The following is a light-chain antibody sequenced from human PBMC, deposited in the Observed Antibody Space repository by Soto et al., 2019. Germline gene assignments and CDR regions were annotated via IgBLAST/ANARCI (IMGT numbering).Light chain of an antibody. Sequence: DIVMTQSPLSLPVTPGEPASISCRPSQSLLHSNGYNYLDWYLQKPGQSPQLLIYLGSNRASGVPDRFNGSGSGTDFTLKISGVEAEDVGVYYCMQALQIPWTFGQGTKVEIK. V-gene: IGKV2-28*01. CDR3: MQALQIPWT. J-gene: IGKJ1*01. CDR1: QSLLHSNGYNY. CDR2: LGS.